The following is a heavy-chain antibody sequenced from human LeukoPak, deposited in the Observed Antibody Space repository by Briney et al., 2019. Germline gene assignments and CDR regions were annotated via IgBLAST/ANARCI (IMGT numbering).Heavy chain of an antibody. CDR1: GFTFSDHG. CDR3: ARGSLLDKGSFDY. V-gene: IGHV3-30*02. D-gene: IGHD2-21*01. CDR2: IRHDGNNK. J-gene: IGHJ4*02. Sequence: SGGSLRLSCAASGFTFSDHGMDWVRQAPGKGLEWVAFIRHDGNNKYHADSVKGRFAISRDNSKNTLYLQMNSLRAEDTAIYYCARGSLLDKGSFDYRGQGTLVTVSS.